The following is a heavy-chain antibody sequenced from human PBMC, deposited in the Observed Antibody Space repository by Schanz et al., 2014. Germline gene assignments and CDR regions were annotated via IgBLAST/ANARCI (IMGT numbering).Heavy chain of an antibody. CDR1: GFTFSSYS. V-gene: IGHV3-48*01. D-gene: IGHD1-26*01. CDR3: ARNRGSGGQNWYFDL. Sequence: EVQLVESGGGLVQPGGSLRLSCAASGFTFSSYSMNWVRQAPGKGLEWVSYISGSSRTIYYADSMKGRFTVSRDNAENALYLQLNSLRADDTAVYYCARNRGSGGQNWYFDLWGRGTLVTVSS. J-gene: IGHJ2*01. CDR2: ISGSSRTI.